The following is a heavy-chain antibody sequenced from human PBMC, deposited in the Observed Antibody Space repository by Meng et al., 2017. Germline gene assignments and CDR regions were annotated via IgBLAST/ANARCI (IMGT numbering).Heavy chain of an antibody. D-gene: IGHD6-19*01. Sequence: SVKVSCKASGGTFSSYAISWVRQAPGQGLEWMGGIIPTFGTANYAQKFQGRVTITADKSTSTAYMELSSLRSEDTAVYYCARDGQWLIARGYYFDYWGQGTLVTVSS. CDR3: ARDGQWLIARGYYFDY. CDR1: GGTFSSYA. CDR2: IIPTFGTA. J-gene: IGHJ4*02. V-gene: IGHV1-69*06.